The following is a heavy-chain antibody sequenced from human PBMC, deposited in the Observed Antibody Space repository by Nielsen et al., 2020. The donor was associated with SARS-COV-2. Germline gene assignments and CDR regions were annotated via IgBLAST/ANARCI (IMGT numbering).Heavy chain of an antibody. J-gene: IGHJ4*02. Sequence: SCKTSADTFTGYYMHWVRQAPGKGLEWVAVISHDGSNKYYADSVKGRFTISRDSSKNTLYLQMNSLRAEDTAVYYCAKDLYDWNYGIDYWGQGTLVTVSS. V-gene: IGHV3-30*18. CDR3: AKDLYDWNYGIDY. CDR1: ADTFTGYY. CDR2: ISHDGSNK. D-gene: IGHD1-7*01.